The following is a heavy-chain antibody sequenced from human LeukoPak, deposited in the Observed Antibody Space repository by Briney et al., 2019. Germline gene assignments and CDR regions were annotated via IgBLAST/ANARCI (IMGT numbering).Heavy chain of an antibody. J-gene: IGHJ5*02. CDR2: INHSGST. CDR1: GVSFSGYY. CDR3: ARGLRREHHRRVPRLNWFDP. V-gene: IGHV4-34*01. D-gene: IGHD1/OR15-1a*01. Sequence: SETLSLTCAVYGVSFSGYYWSWIRQPPGKGLEWIGEINHSGSTNYNPSLKSRVTISVDTSKNQFSLKLSSVTAADTAVYYCARGLRREHHRRVPRLNWFDPWGQGTLVTVSS.